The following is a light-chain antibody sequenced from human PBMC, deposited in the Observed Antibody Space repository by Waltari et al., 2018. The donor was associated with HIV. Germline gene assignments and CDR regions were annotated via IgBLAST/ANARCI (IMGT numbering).Light chain of an antibody. V-gene: IGLV2-14*01. CDR2: EVS. J-gene: IGLJ1*01. Sequence: QSGLTQPAPGSGCPGQPPTIPFTGTPRDVGGYNYVSLYPQHPGKAPKLIIYEVSNRPSGVSNRFSGSKSGNTASLTISALQPEDETDYYCSSFSSSSTPYVFGTGTKVTVL. CDR3: SSFSSSSTPYV. CDR1: PRDVGGYNY.